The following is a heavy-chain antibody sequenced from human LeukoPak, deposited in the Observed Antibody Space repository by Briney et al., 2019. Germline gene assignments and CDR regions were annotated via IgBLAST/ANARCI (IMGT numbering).Heavy chain of an antibody. D-gene: IGHD2-21*01. CDR3: ARDPPAYWGGDCAAGMDV. Sequence: GGSLRLSCAASGFTFSSYSMNWVRQAPGKGLEWVSYISSSSSTIYYADSVKGRFTISRDNAKNSLYLQMNSLRAEDTAVYYCARDPPAYWGGDCAAGMDVWGKGTTVTVSS. CDR1: GFTFSSYS. CDR2: ISSSSSTI. V-gene: IGHV3-48*01. J-gene: IGHJ6*04.